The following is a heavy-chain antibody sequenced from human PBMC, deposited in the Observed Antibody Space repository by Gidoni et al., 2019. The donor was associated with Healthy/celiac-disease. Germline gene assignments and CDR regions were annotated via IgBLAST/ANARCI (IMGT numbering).Heavy chain of an antibody. V-gene: IGHV1-18*01. CDR3: ARDKGEGAAAGTDFDY. D-gene: IGHD6-13*01. Sequence: QSGAEVKKPGASVKVSCKASGYTCTSYGISWVRQAPRQGLEWLGWISAYNGNTNYAQKLQGRVTMTTDTSTSTAYMELRSLRSADTAVYFCARDKGEGAAAGTDFDYWGQGNLVTVSS. J-gene: IGHJ4*02. CDR2: ISAYNGNT. CDR1: GYTCTSYG.